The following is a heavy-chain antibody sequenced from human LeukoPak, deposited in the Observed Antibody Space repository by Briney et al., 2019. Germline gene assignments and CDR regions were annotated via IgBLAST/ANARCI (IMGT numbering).Heavy chain of an antibody. CDR2: IGGDADGT. D-gene: IGHD7-27*01. V-gene: IGHV3-23*01. Sequence: PGGSLRVSCAASGFTVTNFAIAWVRQAPGKGLEWVAAIGGDADGTTYPDRVRGRFFLSRDSSKNTLYLQMNVLTVEDTAVYHCVHPTGEGWFYFPYWGQGTPVTVSS. CDR3: VHPTGEGWFYFPY. J-gene: IGHJ4*02. CDR1: GFTVTNFA.